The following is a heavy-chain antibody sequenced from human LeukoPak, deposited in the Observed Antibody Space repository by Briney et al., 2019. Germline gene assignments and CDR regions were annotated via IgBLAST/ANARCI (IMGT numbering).Heavy chain of an antibody. Sequence: SETLSLTCSVSGVSINSHYWSWIRQPPGKRLEWIGYIFNTGNTNYNPSLASRVTMSVDTSRAQFFLRLSPVTAADTAIYYCASRPADTTWYGVFDYWSQGTLVTVSS. CDR3: ASRPADTTWYGVFDY. J-gene: IGHJ4*02. CDR1: GVSINSHY. CDR2: IFNTGNT. D-gene: IGHD3-10*01. V-gene: IGHV4-59*11.